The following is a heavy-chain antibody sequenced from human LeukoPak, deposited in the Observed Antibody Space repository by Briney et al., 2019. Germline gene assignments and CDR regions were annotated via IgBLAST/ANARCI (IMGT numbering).Heavy chain of an antibody. CDR3: ARIFCSSTSCYFFAY. J-gene: IGHJ4*02. D-gene: IGHD2-2*01. CDR1: GYTFSGYY. V-gene: IGHV1-2*02. Sequence: ASVKVSCKASGYTFSGYYMHWVRQAPGQGLEWMGWINPNSGGTNYAQKFQGRVTMTRDTSISTAYMELSRLRSDDTAVYYCARIFCSSTSCYFFAYWGQGTLVTVS. CDR2: INPNSGGT.